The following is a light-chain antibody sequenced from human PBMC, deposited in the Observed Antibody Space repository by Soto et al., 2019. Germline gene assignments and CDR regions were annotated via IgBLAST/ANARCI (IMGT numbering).Light chain of an antibody. J-gene: IGKJ1*01. CDR1: QGISNF. Sequence: DIQITQSPSSLSASVGDRVTISCRASQGISNFLAWYQQQPWKVPKLLIYAASTLQSGVPSRFSASGSGTDFTLTISSMQPEDVANYYCQKYNSAPQTFGQGTKLDIK. CDR2: AAS. CDR3: QKYNSAPQT. V-gene: IGKV1-27*01.